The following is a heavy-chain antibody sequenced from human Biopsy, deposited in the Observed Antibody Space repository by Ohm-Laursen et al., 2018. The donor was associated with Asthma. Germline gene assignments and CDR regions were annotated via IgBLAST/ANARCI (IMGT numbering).Heavy chain of an antibody. CDR3: ARGYSGSDRIVYYYSSLEV. CDR1: GDSFSDYA. Sequence: SVKVSCKASGDSFSDYAISWVRQAPGQGLEWMGGLIPVLGTPDHAQMFEGRVTITADESTSTAYMELSSLSSEDTAVYYCARGYSGSDRIVYYYSSLEVWGQGTTVTVSS. V-gene: IGHV1-69*01. CDR2: LIPVLGTP. J-gene: IGHJ6*02. D-gene: IGHD5-12*01.